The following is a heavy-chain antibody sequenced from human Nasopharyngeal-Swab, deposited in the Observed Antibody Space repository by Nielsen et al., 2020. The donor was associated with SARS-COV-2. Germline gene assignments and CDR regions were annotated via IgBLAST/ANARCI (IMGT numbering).Heavy chain of an antibody. D-gene: IGHD5-12*01. CDR2: INHDGSQK. Sequence: GGSLRLSCAASGFTFSSSWMSWVRQAPGKGLEWEANINHDGSQKYYVDSVKGRFTIFRDDSKNTLYLQMNSLRPEDTAVYYCARDPGGWSVATKGYWGQGTLVTVSS. V-gene: IGHV3-7*01. CDR3: ARDPGGWSVATKGY. J-gene: IGHJ4*02. CDR1: GFTFSSSW.